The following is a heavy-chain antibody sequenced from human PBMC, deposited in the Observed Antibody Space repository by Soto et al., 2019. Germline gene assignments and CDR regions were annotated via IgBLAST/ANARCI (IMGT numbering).Heavy chain of an antibody. Sequence: QVQLVQSGAEVKKPGSSVKVSCKASGGTFSSYAISWVRHAPGQGLEWMGGVIPIFGTANYAQKFQVRVKITADESTSKAYWELSRLRSEDTGVYYCAGDQWGSSSPRGDYWGQGTLVTVSS. CDR2: VIPIFGTA. CDR3: AGDQWGSSSPRGDY. V-gene: IGHV1-69*01. D-gene: IGHD6-6*01. CDR1: GGTFSSYA. J-gene: IGHJ4*02.